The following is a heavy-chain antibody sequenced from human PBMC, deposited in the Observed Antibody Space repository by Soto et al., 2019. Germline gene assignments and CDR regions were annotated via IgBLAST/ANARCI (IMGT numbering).Heavy chain of an antibody. CDR3: ASGYYDILTCRDTKYYFDY. V-gene: IGHV4-30-4*01. D-gene: IGHD3-9*01. CDR2: IYYSGNT. Sequence: QVQLQESGPGLVKPSQTLSLTCTVSGDSIINGDYYWSWIRQPPGKGLEWIGYIYYSGNTYYNPSLKSRVMISVDTSKNQFSLNLSSVTAADTAVYYCASGYYDILTCRDTKYYFDYWGQGALVTVSS. J-gene: IGHJ4*02. CDR1: GDSIINGDYY.